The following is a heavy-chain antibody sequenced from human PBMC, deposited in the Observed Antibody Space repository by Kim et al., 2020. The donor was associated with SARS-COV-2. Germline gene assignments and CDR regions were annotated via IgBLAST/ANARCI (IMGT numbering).Heavy chain of an antibody. CDR3: ARPLRSWYWAAFDL. CDR2: ISHSGST. D-gene: IGHD6-13*01. V-gene: IGHV4-38-2*02. CDR1: GYSISSGYY. Sequence: SETLSLTCTVSGYSISSGYYWGCLRQPRGRGLGLIGSISHSGSTYYNPSIKSRVTISVDTSKKQFSLKLSSVTAADTAVYYCARPLRSWYWAAFDLWGQG. J-gene: IGHJ3*01.